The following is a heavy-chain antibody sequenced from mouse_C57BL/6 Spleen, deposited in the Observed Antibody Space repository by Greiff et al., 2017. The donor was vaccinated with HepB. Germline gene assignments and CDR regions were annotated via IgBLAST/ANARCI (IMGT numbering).Heavy chain of an antibody. CDR3: ARDRDDGYFPYFDY. D-gene: IGHD2-3*01. J-gene: IGHJ2*01. Sequence: EVQLQQSGPGLVKPSQSLSLTCSVTGYSITSGYYWNWIRQFPGNKLELMGYISYDGSNNYNPSLKNRISITRDTSKNQFFLKLNSVTTEDTATYYCARDRDDGYFPYFDYWGQGTTLTVSS. CDR1: GYSITSGYY. V-gene: IGHV3-6*01. CDR2: ISYDGSN.